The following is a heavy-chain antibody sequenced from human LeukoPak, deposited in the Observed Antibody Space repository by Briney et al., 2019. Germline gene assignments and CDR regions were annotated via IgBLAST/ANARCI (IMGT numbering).Heavy chain of an antibody. J-gene: IGHJ5*02. D-gene: IGHD3-22*01. CDR1: GGSFSGYY. Sequence: SETLSLTCAVYGGSFSGYYWSWIRQPPGKGLEWIGEINHSGSTNYNPSLKSRVTISVDTSKNQFSLKLSSVTAADTAVYYCARDGKTSSGYYYASNWFDPWGQGTLVTVSS. CDR3: ARDGKTSSGYYYASNWFDP. CDR2: INHSGST. V-gene: IGHV4-34*01.